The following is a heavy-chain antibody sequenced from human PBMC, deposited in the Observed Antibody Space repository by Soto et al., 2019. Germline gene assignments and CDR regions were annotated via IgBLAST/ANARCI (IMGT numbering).Heavy chain of an antibody. J-gene: IGHJ4*02. CDR1: GYNFTTYA. D-gene: IGHD3-22*01. CDR2: INTGNGNT. Sequence: ASVKVSCKTSGYNFTTYAMLWVRQPPGQRPEWMGWINTGNGNTKSSQKFQDRVIITRDTSASTAYMELSRLRSDDTAVYYCARVRTYYYDSSGPDRFDYWGQGTLVTVSS. CDR3: ARVRTYYYDSSGPDRFDY. V-gene: IGHV1-3*04.